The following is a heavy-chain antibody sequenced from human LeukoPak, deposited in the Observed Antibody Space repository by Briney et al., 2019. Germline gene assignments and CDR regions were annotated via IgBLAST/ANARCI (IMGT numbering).Heavy chain of an antibody. D-gene: IGHD1-1*01. CDR3: AREGTSGTHLNWFDP. J-gene: IGHJ5*02. CDR2: LSHSGSS. Sequence: PSETLSLTCTISGGSVSSYYWSWIRRPPGRGLEWIAYLSHSGSSDSNPSLTSRVTTLVDTSKNQFSLKLSSVTAADTAVYYCAREGTSGTHLNWFDPWGQGTLVTVSS. CDR1: GGSVSSYY. V-gene: IGHV4-59*02.